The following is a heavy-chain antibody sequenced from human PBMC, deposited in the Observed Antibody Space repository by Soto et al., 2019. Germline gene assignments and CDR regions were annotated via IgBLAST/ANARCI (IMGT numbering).Heavy chain of an antibody. J-gene: IGHJ4*02. CDR1: GFTFSSYA. CDR2: ISYDGSNK. Sequence: QVQLVESGGGVVQPGRSLRLSCAASGFTFSSYAMHWVRQAPGKGLEWVAVISYDGSNKYYADSVKGRFTISRDNSKNTLYLQMNSLRAEDTAVYYCARDPSRAAAGLFDYWGQGTLVTVSS. V-gene: IGHV3-30-3*01. D-gene: IGHD6-13*01. CDR3: ARDPSRAAAGLFDY.